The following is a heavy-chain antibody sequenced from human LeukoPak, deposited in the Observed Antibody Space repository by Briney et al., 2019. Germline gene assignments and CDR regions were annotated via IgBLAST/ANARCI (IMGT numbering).Heavy chain of an antibody. D-gene: IGHD3-10*01. CDR1: GFTFSTYE. CDR3: AKEGIRGSGSYYNVKDY. V-gene: IGHV3-23*01. CDR2: ISASGAGGT. J-gene: IGHJ4*02. Sequence: GGSLRLSYAASGFTFSTYEMNWVRQAPGKGLEWVSVISASGAGGTYYADSVKGRFTISRDNSKNTLYLQMNSLRAEDTAVYYCAKEGIRGSGSYYNVKDYWGQGTMVTGSS.